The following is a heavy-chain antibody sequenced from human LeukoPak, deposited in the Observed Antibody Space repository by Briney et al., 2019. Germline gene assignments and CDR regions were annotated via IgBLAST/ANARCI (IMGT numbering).Heavy chain of an antibody. CDR1: GFTFSSYA. Sequence: GVSLRLSCAASGFTFSSYAITWVRQAPGMGLEWVSTISGGGGSTYYADSVKGRFTISRDNSKNTLYLQMNNLRAEDTAVYYCAKDHRVGQLLLLPWGQGTLVTVSS. D-gene: IGHD2-15*01. J-gene: IGHJ5*02. CDR3: AKDHRVGQLLLLP. CDR2: ISGGGGST. V-gene: IGHV3-23*01.